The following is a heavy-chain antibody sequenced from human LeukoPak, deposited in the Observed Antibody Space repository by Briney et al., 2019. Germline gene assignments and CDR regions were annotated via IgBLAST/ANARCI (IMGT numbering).Heavy chain of an antibody. CDR3: ARGLTIFGVVNDAFDI. J-gene: IGHJ3*02. Sequence: GGSLRLSCAASGFTFSSYWMHWVRQAPGKGLVWVSIINSDGSSTIYADSVKGRFTISRDNVKNTLYLQMNSLRAEDTAVYYCARGLTIFGVVNDAFDIWGQGTMVTVSS. CDR2: INSDGSST. D-gene: IGHD3-3*01. CDR1: GFTFSSYW. V-gene: IGHV3-74*01.